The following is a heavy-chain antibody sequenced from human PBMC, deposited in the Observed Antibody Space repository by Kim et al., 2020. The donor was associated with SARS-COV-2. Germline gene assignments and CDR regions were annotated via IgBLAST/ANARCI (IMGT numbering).Heavy chain of an antibody. Sequence: SETLSLTCAVYGGSFSGYYWSWIRQPPGKGLEWIGEINHSGSTNYNPSLKSRVTISVDTSKNQFSLKLSSVTAADTAVYYCARGEVPYYYDSSGRRGGFDYWGQGPLVTVCS. CDR3: ARGEVPYYYDSSGRRGGFDY. CDR2: INHSGST. J-gene: IGHJ4*02. V-gene: IGHV4-34*01. CDR1: GGSFSGYY. D-gene: IGHD3-22*01.